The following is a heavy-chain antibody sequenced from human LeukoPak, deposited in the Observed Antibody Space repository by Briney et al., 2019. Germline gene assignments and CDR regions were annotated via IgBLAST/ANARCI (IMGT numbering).Heavy chain of an antibody. CDR3: ARTYDTSSGWTRFFDY. V-gene: IGHV1-69*05. J-gene: IGHJ4*02. D-gene: IGHD6-19*01. CDR1: GGTFSSYA. CDR2: IIHIFGTA. Sequence: SVKVSCKASGGTFSSYAISWVRQAPGQGLEWMGRIIHIFGTANYAQKFQGRVTITTDESTSTAYMELSSLRSEDTAVYYCARTYDTSSGWTRFFDYWGQGTLVTVSS.